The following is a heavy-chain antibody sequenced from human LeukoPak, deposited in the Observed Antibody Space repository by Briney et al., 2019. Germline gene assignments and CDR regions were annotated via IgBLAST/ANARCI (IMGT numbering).Heavy chain of an antibody. Sequence: GGSLRLSCTASGFTFGDYAMIWFRQAPGKGLEWVGFIRSQAFGGTAEYAASVIGRFTMSRDDSKNIAYIQINSLKSEDTAVYYCSRDTLRPGSSYGYRYYFDYWGQGTLVTVSS. D-gene: IGHD5-18*01. V-gene: IGHV3-49*03. CDR2: IRSQAFGGTA. CDR1: GFTFGDYA. J-gene: IGHJ4*02. CDR3: SRDTLRPGSSYGYRYYFDY.